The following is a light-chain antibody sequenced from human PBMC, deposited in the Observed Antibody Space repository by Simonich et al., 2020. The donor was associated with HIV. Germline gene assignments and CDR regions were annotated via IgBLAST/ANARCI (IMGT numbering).Light chain of an antibody. J-gene: IGKJ1*01. CDR3: QQYYSTPWT. V-gene: IGKV4-1*01. Sequence: DIVMTQSPDSLAVSLGERATINCKSSQSVLYSSNNRNHLAWYQQKPGQPPKLLIYWASTRDSGVPDRFSGSESGTDFTLTISSLQAEDVAVYYCQQYYSTPWTFGQGTKVEIK. CDR2: WAS. CDR1: QSVLYSSNNRNH.